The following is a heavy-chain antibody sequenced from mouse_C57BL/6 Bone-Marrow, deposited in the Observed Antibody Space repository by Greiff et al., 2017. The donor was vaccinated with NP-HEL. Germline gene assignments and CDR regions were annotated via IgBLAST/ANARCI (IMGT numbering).Heavy chain of an antibody. CDR3: ARDYYGSSSHWYFEV. CDR1: GYSITSGYD. D-gene: IGHD1-1*01. CDR2: ISYSGST. J-gene: IGHJ1*03. Sequence: EVQRVESGPGMVKPSQSLSLTCTVTGYSITSGYDWHWIRHFPGNKLEWMGYISYSGSTNYNPSLKSRISITHDTSKNHFFLKLKSVTTEDTATYYCARDYYGSSSHWYFEVGGTGTTVTVSS. V-gene: IGHV3-1*01.